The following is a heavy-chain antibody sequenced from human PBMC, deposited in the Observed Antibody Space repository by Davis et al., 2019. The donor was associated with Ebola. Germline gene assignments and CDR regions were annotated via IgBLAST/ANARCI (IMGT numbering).Heavy chain of an antibody. Sequence: AASVKVSCKASGGTFSSYTISWVRQAPGQGLEWMGIINPSGGSTSYAQKFQGRVTMTRDTSTSTVYMELSSLRSEDTAVYYCARGRGLLLWFGELLYWGQGTLVTVSS. CDR2: INPSGGST. V-gene: IGHV1-46*03. J-gene: IGHJ4*02. CDR1: GGTFSSYT. D-gene: IGHD3-10*01. CDR3: ARGRGLLLWFGELLY.